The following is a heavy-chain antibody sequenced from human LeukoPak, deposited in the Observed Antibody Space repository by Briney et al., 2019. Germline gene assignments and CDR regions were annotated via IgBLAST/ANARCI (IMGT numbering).Heavy chain of an antibody. CDR3: AASAGRYYYMDV. V-gene: IGHV4-34*01. D-gene: IGHD6-13*01. CDR1: GGSFSGYY. Sequence: SETLSLTCAVYGGSFSGYYWSWIRQPPGKGLEWIGEINHSGSTNYNPSLKSRVTISVDTSKNQFSLKLSSVTAADTAVYYCAASAGRYYYMDVWGKGTTVTVSS. CDR2: INHSGST. J-gene: IGHJ6*03.